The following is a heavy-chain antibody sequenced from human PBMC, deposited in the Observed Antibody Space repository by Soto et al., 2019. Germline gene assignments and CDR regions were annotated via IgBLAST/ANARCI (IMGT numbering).Heavy chain of an antibody. CDR1: GGSISISGSY. V-gene: IGHV4-39*02. J-gene: IGHJ4*02. Sequence: SETLSLTCTVSGGSISISGSYWGWIRQPPGKGLEWIGSIYYSGSTYYNPSLKSRVTISVDTSKNHFSLKLSSVTAADTAVYYCARRELTIFSLWGQGTLVTVSS. CDR3: ARRELTIFSL. D-gene: IGHD3-3*01. CDR2: IYYSGST.